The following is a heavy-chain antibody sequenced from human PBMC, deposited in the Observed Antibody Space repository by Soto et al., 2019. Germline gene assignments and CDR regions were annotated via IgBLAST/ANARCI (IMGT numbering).Heavy chain of an antibody. V-gene: IGHV4-59*01. CDR3: ARQQWLVLNAFDI. D-gene: IGHD6-19*01. J-gene: IGHJ3*02. CDR1: GGSISSYY. Sequence: QVQLQESGPRLVKPSETLSLTCTVSGGSISSYYWSWIRQPPGKGLEWIWYNYYSGSTNYNPSLKSRVTISVDTSKNQFSLKLSSVTAADTAVYYCARQQWLVLNAFDIWGQGTMVTVSS. CDR2: NYYSGST.